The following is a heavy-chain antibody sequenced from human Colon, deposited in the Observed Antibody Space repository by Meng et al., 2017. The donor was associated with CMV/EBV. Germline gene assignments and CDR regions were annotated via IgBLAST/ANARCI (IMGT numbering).Heavy chain of an antibody. CDR1: GLTFNGYG. J-gene: IGHJ4*02. CDR3: AREGYSNFDY. D-gene: IGHD4-11*01. Sequence: GGSLRLSCAASGLTFNGYGLHWVRQAPGKGREWVAFIGSDGSSKRDSDSVKGSFNIYRDNSKSTLWLQMHSLRPEDTALYYCAREGYSNFDYWGQGTLVTVSS. CDR2: IGSDGSSK. V-gene: IGHV3-30*02.